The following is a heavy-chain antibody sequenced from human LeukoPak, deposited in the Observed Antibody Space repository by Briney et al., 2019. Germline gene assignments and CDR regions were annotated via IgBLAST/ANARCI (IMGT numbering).Heavy chain of an antibody. V-gene: IGHV4-59*02. D-gene: IGHD3-9*01. CDR3: AGTRYFDWLLPELDY. CDR2: IYYNGRT. Sequence: PSETLSLTCSVSGGPVSGYYWNWIRQPPGKELEWIGYIYYNGRTNYNPSLKSRVTISVDTSKNQFSLKLSSVTVADTAVYYCAGTRYFDWLLPELDYWGQGSLVTVSS. J-gene: IGHJ4*02. CDR1: GGPVSGYY.